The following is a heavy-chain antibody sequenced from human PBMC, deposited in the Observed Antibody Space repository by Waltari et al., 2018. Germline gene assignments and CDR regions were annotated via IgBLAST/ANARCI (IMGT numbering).Heavy chain of an antibody. J-gene: IGHJ5*02. CDR1: GGSFSGYY. CDR2: INHSGST. V-gene: IGHV4-34*01. CDR3: ARGGGSYYLPPRGHWFDP. D-gene: IGHD1-26*01. Sequence: QVQLQQWGAGLLKPSETLSLTCAVYGGSFSGYYWSWIRQPPGRGLEWIGEINHSGSTNSNPSLKSRVTISGDTSKNQFSLKLSSVTAADTAVYYCARGGGSYYLPPRGHWFDPWGQGTLVTVSS.